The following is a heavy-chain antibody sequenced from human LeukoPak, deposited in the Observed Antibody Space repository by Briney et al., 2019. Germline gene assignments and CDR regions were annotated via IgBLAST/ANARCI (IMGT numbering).Heavy chain of an antibody. CDR3: ARQAEYCSSTSCYRGGYYFDY. CDR2: IYHSGST. J-gene: IGHJ4*02. V-gene: IGHV4-38-2*01. Sequence: PSETLSLTCAVSGYSISSGYYWGWIRQPPGKGLEWIGSIYHSGSTYYNPSLKSRVTISVDTSKNQFSLKLSSVTAAGTAVYYCARQAEYCSSTSCYRGGYYFDYWGQGTLVTVSS. D-gene: IGHD2-2*01. CDR1: GYSISSGYY.